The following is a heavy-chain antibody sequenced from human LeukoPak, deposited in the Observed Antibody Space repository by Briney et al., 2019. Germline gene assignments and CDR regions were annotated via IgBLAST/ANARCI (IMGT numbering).Heavy chain of an antibody. CDR3: AALWFGASYYYMDV. Sequence: ASVKVSCKASGYTFTSYDINWVRQATGQGLEWMGWMNPNSGNTGYAQKFQGRVTMTRNTSISTAYMELSSLRSEDTAVYYCAALWFGASYYYMDVWGKGTMVTVSS. D-gene: IGHD3-10*01. V-gene: IGHV1-8*01. CDR1: GYTFTSYD. J-gene: IGHJ6*03. CDR2: MNPNSGNT.